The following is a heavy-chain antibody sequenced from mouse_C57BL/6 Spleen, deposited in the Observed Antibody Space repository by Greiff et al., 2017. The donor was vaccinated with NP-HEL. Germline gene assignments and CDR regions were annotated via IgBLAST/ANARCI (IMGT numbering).Heavy chain of an antibody. CDR1: GYSFTGYY. Sequence: EVQLQQSGPELVKPGASVKISCKASGYSFTGYYMNWVKQSPEKSLEWIGEINPSTGGTTYNQKFKAKATLTVDKSSSTAYMQLKSLTSEDSAVYYCASAYYSNYVDYWGQGTTLTVSS. CDR3: ASAYYSNYVDY. J-gene: IGHJ2*01. D-gene: IGHD2-5*01. V-gene: IGHV1-42*01. CDR2: INPSTGGT.